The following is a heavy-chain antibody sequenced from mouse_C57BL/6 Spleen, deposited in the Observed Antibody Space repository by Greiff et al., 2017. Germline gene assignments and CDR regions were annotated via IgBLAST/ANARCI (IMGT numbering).Heavy chain of an antibody. CDR1: GFTFSDYG. Sequence: EVKLMESGGGLVKPGGSLKLSCAASGFTFSDYGMHWVRQAPEKGLEWVAYISSGSSTIYYADTVKGRFTISRDNAKNTLFLQMTSLRSEETAMYYCARGVTPAMDYCGQGASVTVSS. J-gene: IGHJ4*01. D-gene: IGHD2-3*01. V-gene: IGHV5-17*01. CDR3: ARGVTPAMDY. CDR2: ISSGSSTI.